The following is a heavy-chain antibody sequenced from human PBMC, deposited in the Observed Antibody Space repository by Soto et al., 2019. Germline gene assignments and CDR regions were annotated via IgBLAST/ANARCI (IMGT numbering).Heavy chain of an antibody. CDR2: IWYDGSNK. D-gene: IGHD3-3*01. Sequence: QVQLVESGGGVVQPGRSLRLSCAASGFTFSSYGMHWVRQAPGKGLEWVAVIWYDGSNKYYADSVKGRFTISRDNSKNTLYLPMNSLRAEDQAVYYCARGSRSGFDSEYWGQGTLVTVSS. J-gene: IGHJ4*02. CDR1: GFTFSSYG. V-gene: IGHV3-33*01. CDR3: ARGSRSGFDSEY.